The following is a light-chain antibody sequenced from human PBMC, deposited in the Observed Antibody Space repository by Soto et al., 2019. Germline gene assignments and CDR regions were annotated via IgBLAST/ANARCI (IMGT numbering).Light chain of an antibody. V-gene: IGKV3-20*01. CDR1: QSVSSSY. CDR3: QQYGSTRTWT. CDR2: GAS. Sequence: EIVLTQSPGTLSLSPGERATLSCRASQSVSSSYLAWYQQKPGQAPRLLIYGASSRATCIPDRFSGSGSGTDFTLTISRLEPEDFAVYYCQQYGSTRTWTFGQGTKVEIK. J-gene: IGKJ1*01.